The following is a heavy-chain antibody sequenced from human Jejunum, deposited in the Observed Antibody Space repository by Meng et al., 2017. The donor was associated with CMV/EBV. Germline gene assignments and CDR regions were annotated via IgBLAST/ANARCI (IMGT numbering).Heavy chain of an antibody. CDR3: AKDVDH. Sequence: QVPLVESGGGVVQPGGYLRLSCAASGFTFSSDGMDWVRQAPGRGPEWVAFIEYDGSDKYYADSMKGRFTISRDNSKNTMYLQMTSLKAEDTALYYCAKDVDHWGQGTLVTVSS. CDR1: GFTFSSDG. CDR2: IEYDGSDK. J-gene: IGHJ4*02. V-gene: IGHV3-30*02.